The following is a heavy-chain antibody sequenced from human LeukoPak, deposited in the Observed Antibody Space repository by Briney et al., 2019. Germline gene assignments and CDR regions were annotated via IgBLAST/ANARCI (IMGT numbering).Heavy chain of an antibody. CDR3: ARERYFDY. CDR1: GFTFSTCA. CDR2: ISGGGRST. J-gene: IGHJ4*02. V-gene: IGHV3-23*01. Sequence: PGGSLRLSCAASGFTFSTCAMSWVRQGPGKGLEWVSTISGGGRSTDYADSVKGHFTISRDNSKNTLYLQMNSLRAEDTAVYYCARERYFDYWGQGTLVTVSS.